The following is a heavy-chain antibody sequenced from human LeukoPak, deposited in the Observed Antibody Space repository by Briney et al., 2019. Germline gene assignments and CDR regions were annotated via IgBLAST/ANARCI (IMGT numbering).Heavy chain of an antibody. J-gene: IGHJ5*02. V-gene: IGHV3-48*01. D-gene: IGHD4-11*01. CDR2: ISSDSSTI. CDR3: ARGNAFDP. Sequence: GGSLRLSCAASGFTFSSYSMNWVRQAPGKGLERVSSISSDSSTIYYADSVKGRFTISRDNAKSSLFLQMNSLRGEDTAMYYCARGNAFDPWGQGTLVTVSS. CDR1: GFTFSSYS.